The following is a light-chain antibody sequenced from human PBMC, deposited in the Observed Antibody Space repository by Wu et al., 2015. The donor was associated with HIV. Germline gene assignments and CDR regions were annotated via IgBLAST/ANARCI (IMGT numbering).Light chain of an antibody. J-gene: IGKJ1*01. Sequence: DIQMTQSPSTLSASVGDRVTITCRASQSISSWLAWYQEKPGKAPILLIYKASSLESGVPSRFSGSGSRTEFTLTISSLQPDDFATYYCQHYDSYPWTFGQGTKVEIK. V-gene: IGKV1-5*03. CDR3: QHYDSYPWT. CDR2: KAS. CDR1: QSISSW.